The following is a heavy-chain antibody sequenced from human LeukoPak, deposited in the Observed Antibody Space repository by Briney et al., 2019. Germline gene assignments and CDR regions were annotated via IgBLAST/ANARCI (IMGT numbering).Heavy chain of an antibody. Sequence: GGSLRLSCAASGFTFSSYAMSWVRQAPGKGLEWVSSISSDSAYIYYADSLKGRFTISRDNAKTSLYLQMSSLRAEDTAVYYCARVAFGLYVMDVWGQGTTVTVSS. V-gene: IGHV3-21*01. CDR1: GFTFSSYA. D-gene: IGHD3/OR15-3a*01. CDR3: ARVAFGLYVMDV. CDR2: ISSDSAYI. J-gene: IGHJ6*02.